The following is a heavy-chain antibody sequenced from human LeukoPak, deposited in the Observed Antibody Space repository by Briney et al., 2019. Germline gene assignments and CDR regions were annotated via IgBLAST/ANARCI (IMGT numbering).Heavy chain of an antibody. J-gene: IGHJ3*02. Sequence: NPGGSLRLSCAASGFTFSSYSMNWVRQAPGKGLEWVSSISSSSSYIYYADSVKGRFTISRDNAKNSLYLQMNSLRAEDTAVYYCASSITMIVVVITGAFDIWGQGTMVTVSS. CDR1: GFTFSSYS. CDR3: ASSITMIVVVITGAFDI. V-gene: IGHV3-21*01. CDR2: ISSSSSYI. D-gene: IGHD3-22*01.